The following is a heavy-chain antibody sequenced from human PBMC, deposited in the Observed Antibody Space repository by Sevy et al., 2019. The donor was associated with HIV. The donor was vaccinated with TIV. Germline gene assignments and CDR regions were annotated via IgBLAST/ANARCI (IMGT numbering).Heavy chain of an antibody. CDR3: AKGVFGYYYMDV. D-gene: IGHD3-3*01. CDR2: ISGSGGST. Sequence: GGSLRLSCAASGFTFSSYAMSWVRQAPGKGLEWVSAISGSGGSTYYEDSVKGRFTISRDNSKNTLYLQMNSLRAEDTAVYYCAKGVFGYYYMDVWGKGTTVTVSS. V-gene: IGHV3-23*01. CDR1: GFTFSSYA. J-gene: IGHJ6*03.